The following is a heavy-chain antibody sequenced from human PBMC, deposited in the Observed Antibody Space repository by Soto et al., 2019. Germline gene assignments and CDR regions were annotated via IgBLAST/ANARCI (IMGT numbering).Heavy chain of an antibody. CDR1: GGTFSSYT. J-gene: IGHJ4*02. D-gene: IGHD5-12*01. CDR2: IIPILGIA. CDR3: ARDQLRDGYNCDY. Sequence: QVQLVQSGAEVKKPGSSVKVSCKASGGTFSSYTISWVRQAPGQGLEWMGRIIPILGIANYAQKFQGRVTITADKSTSTAYMELSSLRSEDTAVYYCARDQLRDGYNCDYWGQGTLVTVSS. V-gene: IGHV1-69*08.